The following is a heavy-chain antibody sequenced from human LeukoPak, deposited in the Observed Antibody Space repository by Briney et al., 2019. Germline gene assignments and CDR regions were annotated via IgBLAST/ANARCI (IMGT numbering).Heavy chain of an antibody. V-gene: IGHV3-30*02. CDR1: GFTFGHYG. J-gene: IGHJ4*02. D-gene: IGHD3-16*01. CDR3: AVPTFSEDY. Sequence: GGSLRLSCAASGFTFGHYGMHWVRQAPGKGLEWVAVIWYDGGNKYYADSVKGRFTISRDKFKNTLYLQMNSLRAEDTAVYYCAVPTFSEDYWGQGTLVTVSS. CDR2: IWYDGGNK.